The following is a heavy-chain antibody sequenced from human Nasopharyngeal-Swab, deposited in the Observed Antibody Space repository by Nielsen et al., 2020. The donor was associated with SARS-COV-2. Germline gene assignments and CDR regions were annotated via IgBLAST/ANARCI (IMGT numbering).Heavy chain of an antibody. J-gene: IGHJ6*03. CDR3: AREGQTVDIYYYYYHMDV. D-gene: IGHD5-12*01. CDR2: IWYDGSNK. Sequence: GESLKISCAASGFTFSSCGMHWVRQAPGKGLEWVAVIWYDGSNKYYADSVKGRFTISRDNSKNTLYLQMNSLRAEDTAVYYCAREGQTVDIYYYYYHMDVWGKGTTVTVSS. V-gene: IGHV3-33*01. CDR1: GFTFSSCG.